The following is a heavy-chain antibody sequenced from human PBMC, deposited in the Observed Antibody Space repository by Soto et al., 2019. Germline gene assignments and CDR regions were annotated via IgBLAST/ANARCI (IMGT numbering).Heavy chain of an antibody. CDR3: AKVFSGWSGVIQH. Sequence: EVQLLESGGGLVQPGGSLRLSCAASGFTFSSYAMSWVRQAPGKGLEWVSSISGTTYNADSVKGQYTISRDNSKDTLYLQTNSLRAEYTAVYDCAKVFSGWSGVIQHWGQGTLVTVSS. D-gene: IGHD6-19*01. CDR1: GFTFSSYA. CDR2: ISGTT. V-gene: IGHV3-23*01. J-gene: IGHJ1*01.